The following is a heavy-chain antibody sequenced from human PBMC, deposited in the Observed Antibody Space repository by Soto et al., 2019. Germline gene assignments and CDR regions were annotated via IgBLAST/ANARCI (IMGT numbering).Heavy chain of an antibody. J-gene: IGHJ5*02. CDR2: IYYSGST. CDR3: ARSISP. Sequence: QVQLQESGPGLVKPSQTLSLTCTVSGGSISSGGYYWSWIRLHPGKGLEWIGYIYYSGSTSYNPSLQRRVTIQLDTSKTPFSRKLSSVTAADTAVYYCARSISPWGQRTLVTVSS. CDR1: GGSISSGGYY. V-gene: IGHV4-31*03. D-gene: IGHD3-3*01.